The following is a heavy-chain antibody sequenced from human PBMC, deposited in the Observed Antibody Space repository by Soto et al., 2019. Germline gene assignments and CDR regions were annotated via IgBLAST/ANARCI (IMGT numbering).Heavy chain of an antibody. CDR2: INHSGST. J-gene: IGHJ5*02. D-gene: IGHD6-19*01. V-gene: IGHV4-34*01. CDR3: ARGRGYSSGWYWFDP. CDR1: GGSFSGYY. Sequence: SETLSLTCAVYGGSFSGYYWSWIRQPPGKGLEWIGEINHSGSTNYNPSLKSRVTISVDMSKNQFSLKLSSVTAADTAVYYCARGRGYSSGWYWFDPWGQGXLVTVSS.